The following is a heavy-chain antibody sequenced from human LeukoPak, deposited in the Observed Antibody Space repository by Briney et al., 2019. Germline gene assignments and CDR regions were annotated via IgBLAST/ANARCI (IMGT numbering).Heavy chain of an antibody. V-gene: IGHV1-46*01. D-gene: IGHD6-6*01. CDR3: ARVDSTSPHELDY. CDR1: GYTFSNYD. CDR2: ITPSGGI. Sequence: GASVKVSCKASGYTFSNYDMNWVRQAPGQGLEWMGMITPSGGISYAQKFQGRVTMTGDMSTNTVYMELSSLRSEDTAVYYCARVDSTSPHELDYWGQGTLVTVSS. J-gene: IGHJ4*02.